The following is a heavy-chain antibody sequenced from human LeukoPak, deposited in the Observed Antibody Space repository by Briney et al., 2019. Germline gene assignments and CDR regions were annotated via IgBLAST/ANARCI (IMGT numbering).Heavy chain of an antibody. Sequence: GESLKISCKNSGYSFTTYWIGWVRQMPGKGLEWMGILYPGDSDTRYSPSFQGQVTISADRSITTAYLQWSSLKASDTAMYYCARLYLPYTSAWYGSAFDIWGQGTTVTVSS. V-gene: IGHV5-51*01. CDR2: LYPGDSDT. J-gene: IGHJ3*02. CDR3: ARLYLPYTSAWYGSAFDI. CDR1: GYSFTTYW. D-gene: IGHD6-13*01.